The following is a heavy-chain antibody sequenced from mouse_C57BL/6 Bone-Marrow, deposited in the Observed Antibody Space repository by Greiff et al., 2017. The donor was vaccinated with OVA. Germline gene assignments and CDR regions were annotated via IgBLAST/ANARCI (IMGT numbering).Heavy chain of an antibody. CDR2: INSGSGGT. CDR3: AKDEFYY. Sequence: QVQLKESGAELVRPGTSVKVSCKASGYAFTNYLIEWVKQRPGQGLEWIGVINSGSGGTNYNEKFKGKATLTADKSSSTAYMQLSSLTSEDSAVYFCAKDEFYYWGQGTTLTVSS. J-gene: IGHJ2*01. CDR1: GYAFTNYL. V-gene: IGHV1-54*01.